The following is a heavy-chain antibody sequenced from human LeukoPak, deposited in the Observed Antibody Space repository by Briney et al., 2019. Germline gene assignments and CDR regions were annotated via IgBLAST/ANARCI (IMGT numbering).Heavy chain of an antibody. CDR1: GFTFSSYS. J-gene: IGHJ4*02. V-gene: IGHV3-21*01. Sequence: TGGSLRLSCAASGFTFSSYSMNWVRQAPGKGLEWVSFISSSRSYIYYADSVKGRFTISRDNAKNSLYLQMNSLRAEDTAVYYCAKDRYNWNFLYYFDYWGQGTLVTVSS. D-gene: IGHD1-7*01. CDR2: ISSSRSYI. CDR3: AKDRYNWNFLYYFDY.